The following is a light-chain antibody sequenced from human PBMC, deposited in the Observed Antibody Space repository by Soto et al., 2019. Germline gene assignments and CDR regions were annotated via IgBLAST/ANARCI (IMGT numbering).Light chain of an antibody. CDR2: GAS. CDR1: QSVSSN. V-gene: IGKV3-15*01. Sequence: ELVMTQSPATLSVSPGERATLSCRASQSVSSNLAWYQQKPGQAPRLLIYGASTRATGFPARFSGSGSGTEFTLTISSLQSEDFALYYCQQYNDWPPLTFGGGTMVEIK. CDR3: QQYNDWPPLT. J-gene: IGKJ4*01.